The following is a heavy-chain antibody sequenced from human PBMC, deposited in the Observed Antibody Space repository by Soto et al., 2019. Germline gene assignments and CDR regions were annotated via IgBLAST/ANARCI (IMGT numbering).Heavy chain of an antibody. D-gene: IGHD4-17*01. Sequence: QVQLMESGGGVVQPGRSLRLSCAASGFTFNTYGIHWVRQAPGKGLEWVAVIWYAGSNKYYADSVKGRFTISRDNSKNTLYLQINSLRAEDTAVYYCARGTVHFDYWGQGTLVTVSS. CDR3: ARGTVHFDY. CDR2: IWYAGSNK. V-gene: IGHV3-33*01. CDR1: GFTFNTYG. J-gene: IGHJ4*02.